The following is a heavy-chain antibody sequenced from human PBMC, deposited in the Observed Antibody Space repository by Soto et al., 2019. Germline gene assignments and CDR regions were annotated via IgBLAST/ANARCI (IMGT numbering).Heavy chain of an antibody. J-gene: IGHJ3*02. D-gene: IGHD3-10*01. V-gene: IGHV3-74*01. CDR3: ARGGVPAALDI. CDR1: GFTLRNYY. CDR2: INGDGSTT. Sequence: EVQLVESGGALVQPGGSLRLSCVVSGFTLRNYYMHWARQAPGKGLVWVSHINGDGSTTDYADSVKGRFTIPRDNAKNTLYLHMNSLRAEDTAVYYCARGGVPAALDIWGEGTMVPVSS.